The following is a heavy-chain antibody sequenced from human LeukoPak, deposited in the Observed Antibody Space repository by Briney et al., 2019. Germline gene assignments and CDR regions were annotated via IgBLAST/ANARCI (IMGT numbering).Heavy chain of an antibody. CDR3: ARLTISGGKFFDC. CDR2: IYTSGST. V-gene: IGHV4-61*02. CDR1: GGSISSGSYY. J-gene: IGHJ4*02. D-gene: IGHD2-15*01. Sequence: SQTLSLTCTVSGGSISSGSYYWSWIRQPAGKGLEWIGRIYTSGSTNYNPSLKSRVTISVDTSKNQFSLKLSSVTAADTAVYYCARLTISGGKFFDCWGQGTLVTVSS.